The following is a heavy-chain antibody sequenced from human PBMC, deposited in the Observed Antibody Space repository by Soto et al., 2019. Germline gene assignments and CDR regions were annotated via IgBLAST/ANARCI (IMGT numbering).Heavy chain of an antibody. Sequence: GGSLRLSCAASGFTFSGYSMNWVRQAPGKGLEWVASISTRSDIYYADSVKGRFTISRDNAKNSVSLQMNSLRAEDTAVYYCAREETAWPLAYGLDVWGQGTKVTVSS. CDR2: ISTRSDI. V-gene: IGHV3-21*01. J-gene: IGHJ6*02. CDR3: AREETAWPLAYGLDV. CDR1: GFTFSGYS. D-gene: IGHD2-21*02.